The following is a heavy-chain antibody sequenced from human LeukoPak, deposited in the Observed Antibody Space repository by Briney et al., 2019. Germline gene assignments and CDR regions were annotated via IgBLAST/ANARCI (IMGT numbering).Heavy chain of an antibody. CDR2: INHSGST. D-gene: IGHD1-1*01. V-gene: IGHV4-34*01. CDR1: GGSFSGYY. Sequence: PSETLSLTCAVYGGSFSGYYWSWIRQPPGKGLEWIGEINHSGSTNYNPSLKSRVTISVDTSKNQFSLKLSSVTAADTAVYYCASSWGSMHPERDYYYYGMDVWGQGTTVTVSS. J-gene: IGHJ6*02. CDR3: ASSWGSMHPERDYYYYGMDV.